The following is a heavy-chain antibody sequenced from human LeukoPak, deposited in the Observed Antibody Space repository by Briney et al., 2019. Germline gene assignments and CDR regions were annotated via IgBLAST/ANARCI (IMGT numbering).Heavy chain of an antibody. Sequence: GGSLRLSCAASRFTFSTYSMNWVRQAPGRGLEWVSYISSSSTNIYYKDSVKGRFTISRDNAKNSLYLHMTSLRAEDTAVYYCAKGFDRFDYWGQGTLVTVSS. CDR3: AKGFDRFDY. CDR2: ISSSSTNI. CDR1: RFTFSTYS. J-gene: IGHJ4*02. D-gene: IGHD3-22*01. V-gene: IGHV3-48*01.